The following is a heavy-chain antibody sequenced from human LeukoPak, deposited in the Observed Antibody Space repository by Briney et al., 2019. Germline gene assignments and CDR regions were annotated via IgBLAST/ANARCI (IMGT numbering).Heavy chain of an antibody. CDR1: GFTFRKHW. CDR3: ARGSDILTGYYNECYFDY. D-gene: IGHD3-9*01. J-gene: IGHJ4*02. V-gene: IGHV3-7*03. Sequence: GGSLRLSCAATGFTFRKHWMSWVRQATGKGLECVAKIKEDGSEKHYVDSVKGRFTISRDNARNSLYLQMNSLRAEDTAVYYCARGSDILTGYYNECYFDYWGQGTLVTVSS. CDR2: IKEDGSEK.